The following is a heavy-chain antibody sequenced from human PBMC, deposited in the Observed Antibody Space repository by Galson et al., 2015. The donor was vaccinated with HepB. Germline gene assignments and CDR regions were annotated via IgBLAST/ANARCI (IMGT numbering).Heavy chain of an antibody. CDR3: ARKGKRWLQSRGAFDI. D-gene: IGHD5-24*01. V-gene: IGHV3-7*03. J-gene: IGHJ3*02. Sequence: LRLSCAASGFPFSSYWMSWVRQAPGKGLEWVANIKQDGSEKYYVDSVKGRFTISRDNAKNSLYLQMNSLRAEDTAVYYCARKGKRWLQSRGAFDIWGQGTMVTVSS. CDR2: IKQDGSEK. CDR1: GFPFSSYW.